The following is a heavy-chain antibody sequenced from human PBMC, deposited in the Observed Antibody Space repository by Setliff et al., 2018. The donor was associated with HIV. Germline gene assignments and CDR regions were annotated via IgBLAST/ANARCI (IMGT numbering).Heavy chain of an antibody. CDR3: ARSYNSGSRRGSFDY. CDR1: GASFSGYY. CDR2: INLSRST. Sequence: SETLSLTCAVYGASFSGYYWSWIRQPPGKGLEWIGEINLSRSTDYNPSLKSRVTISLDTSKSQFSLKLTSVTAADTAVYYCARSYNSGSRRGSFDYWGQGTLVTVSS. V-gene: IGHV4-34*01. J-gene: IGHJ4*02. D-gene: IGHD3-10*01.